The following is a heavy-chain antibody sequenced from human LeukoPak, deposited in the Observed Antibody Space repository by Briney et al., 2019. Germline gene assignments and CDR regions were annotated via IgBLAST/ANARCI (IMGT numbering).Heavy chain of an antibody. CDR1: GFAFSSYA. Sequence: PGGSLRLSCAASGFAFSSYAMAWVRQAPGKGLEWVPVIGSSGASTYFPDSVRGRFTISRDNSKNTVSLQMNSLRAEDTAVYYCARFRSTSGSFPLDYWGQGTLVTVSS. CDR2: IGSSGAST. V-gene: IGHV3-23*01. J-gene: IGHJ4*02. CDR3: ARFRSTSGSFPLDY. D-gene: IGHD1-26*01.